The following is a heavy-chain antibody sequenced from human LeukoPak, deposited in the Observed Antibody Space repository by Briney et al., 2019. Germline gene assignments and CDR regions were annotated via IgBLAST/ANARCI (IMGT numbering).Heavy chain of an antibody. J-gene: IGHJ6*02. V-gene: IGHV3-30-3*02. D-gene: IGHD3-9*01. CDR3: AKEVDYDILTGSYYGMGV. Sequence: GGSLGLSCAASGFTFSSYAMHWVRQAPGKGLEWVAVISYDGSNKYYADSEKGRFTISRDNSKNTLYLQMNSLRAEDTAVYYCAKEVDYDILTGSYYGMGVWGQGTTVTVSS. CDR1: GFTFSSYA. CDR2: ISYDGSNK.